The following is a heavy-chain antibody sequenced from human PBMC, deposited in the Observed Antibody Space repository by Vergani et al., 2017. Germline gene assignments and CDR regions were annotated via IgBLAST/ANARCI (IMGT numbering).Heavy chain of an antibody. CDR3: AKDGYDILTGPYGMDV. Sequence: QVQLVESGGGVVQPGGSLRLSCAASGFTFSSYGMHWVRQAPGKGLEWVAFIRYDGSNKYYADSVKGRFTISRDNSKNTLYLQMNSLRAEDTAVYYCAKDGYDILTGPYGMDVWGQGTMITVS. CDR2: IRYDGSNK. V-gene: IGHV3-30*02. J-gene: IGHJ6*02. D-gene: IGHD3-9*01. CDR1: GFTFSSYG.